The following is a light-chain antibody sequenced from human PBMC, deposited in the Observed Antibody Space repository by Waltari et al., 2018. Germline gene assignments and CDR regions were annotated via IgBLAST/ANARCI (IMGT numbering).Light chain of an antibody. CDR2: DVS. Sequence: QSALTQPASVSGSPGQSITISCTGTSSYVGAYDYVSWYQQHPGKAPKLIIYDVSDRPSGVSDRFSGSKSVNTASLTISGLQAEDEGYYYCSSYSSSSTLAVVFGGGTKLTVL. J-gene: IGLJ3*02. CDR1: SSYVGAYDY. CDR3: SSYSSSSTLAVV. V-gene: IGLV2-14*03.